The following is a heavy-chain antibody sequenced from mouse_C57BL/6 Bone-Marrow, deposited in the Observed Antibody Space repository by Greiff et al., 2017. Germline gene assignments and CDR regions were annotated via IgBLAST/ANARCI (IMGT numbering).Heavy chain of an antibody. J-gene: IGHJ1*03. V-gene: IGHV1-76*01. D-gene: IGHD1-1*01. CDR2: IYPGSGNT. CDR3: ARSPLLNYYGSSYWYFDV. CDR1: GYTFTDYY. Sequence: QVQLQQSGAELVRPGASVKLSCKASGYTFTDYYINWVKQRPGQGLEWIARIYPGSGNTYYNEKFKGKATLTAEKSSSTAYMQLSSLTSEDSAVYFCARSPLLNYYGSSYWYFDVWGTGTTVTVSS.